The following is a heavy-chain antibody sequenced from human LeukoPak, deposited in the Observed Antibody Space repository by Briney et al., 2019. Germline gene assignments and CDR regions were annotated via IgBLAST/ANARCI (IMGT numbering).Heavy chain of an antibody. CDR1: GFTFSSYW. CDR3: ARDTYYYDSSGLGGFDP. Sequence: GGSLRLSCAASGFTFSSYWMSWVRQAPGKGLEWVANIKQDGSEKYYVDSVKGRFTISRDNAKNSLYLQMNSLRAEDTAVYYCARDTYYYDSSGLGGFDPWGQGTLVTVSS. J-gene: IGHJ5*02. V-gene: IGHV3-7*01. CDR2: IKQDGSEK. D-gene: IGHD3-22*01.